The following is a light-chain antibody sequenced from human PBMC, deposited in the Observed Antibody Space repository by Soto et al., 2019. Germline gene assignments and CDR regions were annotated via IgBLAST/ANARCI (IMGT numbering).Light chain of an antibody. CDR1: QSVSSN. J-gene: IGKJ1*01. CDR3: QQYNNWPQT. Sequence: EIVMTQSPATLSVSPGERATLSCRASQSVSSNLAWYQQKPGQAPRLLIYGASPRATGIPARFSGSGSGTEFTLTISSLQSEDCAVYYCQQYNNWPQTFGQGTKVEIK. CDR2: GAS. V-gene: IGKV3-15*01.